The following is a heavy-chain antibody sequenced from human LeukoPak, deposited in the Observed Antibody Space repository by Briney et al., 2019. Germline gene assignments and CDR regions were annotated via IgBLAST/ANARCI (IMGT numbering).Heavy chain of an antibody. CDR1: GGSFSGYY. CDR2: INHSGST. Sequence: PSETLSLTCAVYGGSFSGYYWSWIRQPPGKGLEWIGEINHSGSTNYNPSLKSRVTISVDTSKNQFSLKLSSVTAADTAVYYCARRGRHGAFDIWGQGTMVTVSS. CDR3: ARRGRHGAFDI. D-gene: IGHD3-10*01. J-gene: IGHJ3*02. V-gene: IGHV4-34*01.